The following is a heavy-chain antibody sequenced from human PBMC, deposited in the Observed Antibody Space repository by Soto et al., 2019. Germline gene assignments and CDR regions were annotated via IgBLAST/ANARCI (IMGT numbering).Heavy chain of an antibody. Sequence: QVQLVQSGAEMKKPGSSVTVSCKTSGGTFDSFGISWIRQAPGQGLQWLGGIIPVFKTTDYAQKFQDRVTITADDSTNTAYMELTSLTSEDSAMYYCARDPSRLTMGRGYPGGFDIWGQGTVVTVSS. CDR3: ARDPSRLTMGRGYPGGFDI. CDR2: IIPVFKTT. V-gene: IGHV1-69*01. CDR1: GGTFDSFG. D-gene: IGHD3-10*01. J-gene: IGHJ3*02.